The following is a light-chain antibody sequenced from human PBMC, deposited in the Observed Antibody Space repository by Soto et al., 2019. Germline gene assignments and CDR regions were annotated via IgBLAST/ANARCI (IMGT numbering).Light chain of an antibody. CDR1: QFVSSN. CDR2: GAS. J-gene: IGKJ5*01. Sequence: SPFTLSVSPGERATLSFRSIQFVSSNLAWYQQKPGQAPRLLIYGASTRATGIPARSSGSGSGTEFTLTISNLQSEDFAVYFCQQYHNWPPITFGHGTRLEIK. CDR3: QQYHNWPPIT. V-gene: IGKV3D-15*01.